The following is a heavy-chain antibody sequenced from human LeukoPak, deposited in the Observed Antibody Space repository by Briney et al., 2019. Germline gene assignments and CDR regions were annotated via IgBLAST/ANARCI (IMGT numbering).Heavy chain of an antibody. D-gene: IGHD6-6*01. CDR1: GGSISSYY. V-gene: IGHV4-59*01. CDR2: IYYSGST. Sequence: PSETLSLTCTVSGGSISSYYWSWIRQPPGKGLEWIGYIYYSGSTNYNPSLKSRVTISIDTSKNQFSLKLSSVTAADTAAYYCARLSIAALSSPDYWGQGTLVTVSS. CDR3: ARLSIAALSSPDY. J-gene: IGHJ4*02.